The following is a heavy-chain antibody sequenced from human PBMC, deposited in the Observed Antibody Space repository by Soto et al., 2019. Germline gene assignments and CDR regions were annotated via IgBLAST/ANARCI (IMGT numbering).Heavy chain of an antibody. CDR2: IYFTGNT. D-gene: IGHD3-16*01. Sequence: SETLSLTCTVSGDSVSSGNYYWSWIRQPPGKGLEWIGSIYFTGNTNYNPSLKSRLTMSIDASRNLFSLRLGSVTAADTAVYYCGRVPVDTYMIYWSDPWGQGTLVTVSS. J-gene: IGHJ5*02. CDR1: GDSVSSGNYY. V-gene: IGHV4-61*01. CDR3: GRVPVDTYMIYWSDP.